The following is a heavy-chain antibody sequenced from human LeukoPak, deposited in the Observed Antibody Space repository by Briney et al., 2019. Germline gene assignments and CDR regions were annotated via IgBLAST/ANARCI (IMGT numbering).Heavy chain of an antibody. CDR1: GFTFSSYA. CDR2: ISYDGSNK. J-gene: IGHJ6*02. V-gene: IGHV3-30-3*01. CDR3: ARALGTTVTSAYYYYYGMDV. Sequence: PGRSLRLSCAASGFTFSSYAMHWVRQAPGKGQEWVAVISYDGSNKYYADSVKGRFTISRDNSKNTLYLQMNSLRAEDTAVYYCARALGTTVTSAYYYYYGMDVWGQGTTVTVSS. D-gene: IGHD4-11*01.